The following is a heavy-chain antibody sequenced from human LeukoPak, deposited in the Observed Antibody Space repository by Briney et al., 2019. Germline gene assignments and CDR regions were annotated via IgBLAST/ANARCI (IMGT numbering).Heavy chain of an antibody. CDR2: IIPIFGTA. Sequence: SVKVSCKASGGTFSSYAISWVRQAPGQGLEWMGRIIPIFGTANYAQKFQGRVTITTDESTSTAYMELSSLRSEDTAVYYCARSPPHYDSPAGAFDIWGQGTMVTVSS. V-gene: IGHV1-69*05. CDR1: GGTFSSYA. J-gene: IGHJ3*02. CDR3: ARSPPHYDSPAGAFDI. D-gene: IGHD3-22*01.